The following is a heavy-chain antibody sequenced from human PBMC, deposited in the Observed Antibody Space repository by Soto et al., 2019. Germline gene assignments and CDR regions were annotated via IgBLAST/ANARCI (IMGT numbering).Heavy chain of an antibody. Sequence: QVQLVQSGAEVRQPASSVKVSCKTSGGTFSSYAISWMRQAPGQGLEWMGGIVPIVDTSTYARKFQGRVTITADESTSTVYMELSSLRSDDTAVYYCVRVVAIPGYPDNWGQGTLVTVSS. D-gene: IGHD5-12*01. J-gene: IGHJ4*02. CDR2: IVPIVDTS. CDR3: VRVVAIPGYPDN. CDR1: GGTFSSYA. V-gene: IGHV1-69*12.